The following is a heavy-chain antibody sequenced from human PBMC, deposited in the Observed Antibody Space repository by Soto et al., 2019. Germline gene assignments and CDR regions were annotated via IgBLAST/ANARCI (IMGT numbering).Heavy chain of an antibody. CDR1: GGSISSYY. CDR3: ARGPRYCSGGSCYYYYYMDV. CDR2: IYYSGST. J-gene: IGHJ6*03. D-gene: IGHD2-15*01. Sequence: SETLSLTCTVSGGSISSYYWSWTRQPPGKGLEWIGYIYYSGSTNYNPSLKSRVTISVDTSKNQFSLKLSSVTAADTAVYYCARGPRYCSGGSCYYYYYMDVWGKGTTVTVSS. V-gene: IGHV4-59*08.